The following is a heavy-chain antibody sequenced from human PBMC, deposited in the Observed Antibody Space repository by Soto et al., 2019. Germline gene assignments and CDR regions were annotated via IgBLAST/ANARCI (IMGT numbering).Heavy chain of an antibody. CDR1: GGPPIGNS. J-gene: IGHJ5*02. Sequence: SGNPAPPHTLSGGPPIGNSSCRVRQPPGKGLEWIGYIYYSGSTNYNPSLKSRVTISVDTSKNQFSLKLSSVTAADTAVYYCARTNPPPIWFDPWGQGTLVTVSS. V-gene: IGHV4-59*08. CDR3: ARTNPPPIWFDP. CDR2: IYYSGST.